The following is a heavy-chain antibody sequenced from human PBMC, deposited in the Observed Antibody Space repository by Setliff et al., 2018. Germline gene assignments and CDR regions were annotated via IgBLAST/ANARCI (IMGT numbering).Heavy chain of an antibody. CDR1: GYNFTTFG. Sequence: ASVKVSCKTSGYNFTTFGISWVRQAPGQGLEWMGGIIPIFGSANYARKFQGRVTVTADESTSTAYMELSSLRSEDTAVYYCARGSVEYSRGWYYFDYWAQGTLVTVSS. J-gene: IGHJ4*02. CDR3: ARGSVEYSRGWYYFDY. V-gene: IGHV1-69*13. D-gene: IGHD6-19*01. CDR2: IIPIFGSA.